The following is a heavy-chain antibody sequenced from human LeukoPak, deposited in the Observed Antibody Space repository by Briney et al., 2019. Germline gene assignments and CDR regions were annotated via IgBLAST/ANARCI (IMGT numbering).Heavy chain of an antibody. Sequence: GRSLRLSCAASGFTFDDYAMHWVRQAPGKGLEWVSGISWNSGSIGYADSVKGRFTISRDNAKNSLYLQMNSLRAEDTALYYCARAPGVRYYYYMDVWGKGTTVTVSS. CDR3: ARAPGVRYYYYMDV. V-gene: IGHV3-9*01. J-gene: IGHJ6*03. CDR1: GFTFDDYA. CDR2: ISWNSGSI. D-gene: IGHD2-8*01.